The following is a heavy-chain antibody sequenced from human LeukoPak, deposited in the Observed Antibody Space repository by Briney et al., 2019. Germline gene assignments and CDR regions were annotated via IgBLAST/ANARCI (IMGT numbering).Heavy chain of an antibody. V-gene: IGHV1-69*13. J-gene: IGHJ5*02. CDR2: IIPIFGTA. Sequence: ASVKVCCEASGGPFSSYAISGVRQAPGQGLEWMGGIIPIFGTANYAQKFQGRVTITADESTSTAYMEMSSLRSENTAVYYCARGSDCTNGVCFRYNWFDPWGQGALVIGSS. D-gene: IGHD2-8*01. CDR3: ARGSDCTNGVCFRYNWFDP. CDR1: GGPFSSYA.